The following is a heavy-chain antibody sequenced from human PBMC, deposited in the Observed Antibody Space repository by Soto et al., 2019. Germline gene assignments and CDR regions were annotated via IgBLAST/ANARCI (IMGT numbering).Heavy chain of an antibody. Sequence: ASVKVSCKASGYTFSSYGINWVRQAPGQGLEWMGWISDYNGNTNYAQKLQGRVTMTTDTSTSTAYVELRSLRSDDTAVYYCARVGAAINYFDYWGQGTQVTVSS. CDR1: GYTFSSYG. J-gene: IGHJ4*02. D-gene: IGHD2-2*02. CDR2: ISDYNGNT. V-gene: IGHV1-18*01. CDR3: ARVGAAINYFDY.